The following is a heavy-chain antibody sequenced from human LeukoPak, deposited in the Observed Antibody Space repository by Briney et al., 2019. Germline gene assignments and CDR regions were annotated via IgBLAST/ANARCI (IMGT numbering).Heavy chain of an antibody. CDR3: ARVRDDILTGYPPPDFDY. J-gene: IGHJ4*02. V-gene: IGHV3-53*01. Sequence: GGSLRLSCAASGFTVSSNYMSWVRQAPGKGLEWVSVIYSGDSTYYADSVKGRFTISRDNSKNTLYLQMNSLRAEDTAVYYCARVRDDILTGYPPPDFDYWGQGTLVTVSS. CDR1: GFTVSSNY. D-gene: IGHD3-9*01. CDR2: IYSGDST.